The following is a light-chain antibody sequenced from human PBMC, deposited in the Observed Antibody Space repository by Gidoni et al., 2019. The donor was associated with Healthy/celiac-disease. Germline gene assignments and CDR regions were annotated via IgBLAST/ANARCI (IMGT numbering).Light chain of an antibody. Sequence: EIVMTQSPATLSVSPGERATLSCRASQSVSSNLAWYQQKPGQAPRLLIYGASTRATGIPARFSGSGSRTEFTLTISSLQSEDFAVYYCQQYNNWPWTFGQXTKVEIK. J-gene: IGKJ1*01. CDR3: QQYNNWPWT. CDR2: GAS. V-gene: IGKV3-15*01. CDR1: QSVSSN.